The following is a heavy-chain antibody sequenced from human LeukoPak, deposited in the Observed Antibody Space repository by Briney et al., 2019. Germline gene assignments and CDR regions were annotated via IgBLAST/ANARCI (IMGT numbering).Heavy chain of an antibody. CDR3: AKKDYGSGKYYFDY. D-gene: IGHD3-10*01. J-gene: IGHJ4*02. Sequence: PGGSLRLSCAASGFTFSSYAMSWVRQAPGKGLEWVSAISGSGGSAYYADSVKGRFTISRDNSKNTLYLQMNSLRAEDTAVYYCAKKDYGSGKYYFDYRGQGTLVTVSS. V-gene: IGHV3-23*01. CDR1: GFTFSSYA. CDR2: ISGSGGSA.